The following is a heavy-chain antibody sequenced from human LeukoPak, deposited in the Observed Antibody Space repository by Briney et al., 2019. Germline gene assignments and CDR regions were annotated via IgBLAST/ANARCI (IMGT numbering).Heavy chain of an antibody. CDR2: INPNSGGT. V-gene: IGHV1-2*04. Sequence: GASVKVSCKASGYTFTGYYMHWVRQAPGQGLEWMGWINPNSGGTNYAQKFQGWVTMTRDTSISTAYMELSRLRSDDTAVYYCARGGSSSSWSDFDYWGQGTLVTVSS. J-gene: IGHJ4*02. D-gene: IGHD6-13*01. CDR1: GYTFTGYY. CDR3: ARGGSSSSWSDFDY.